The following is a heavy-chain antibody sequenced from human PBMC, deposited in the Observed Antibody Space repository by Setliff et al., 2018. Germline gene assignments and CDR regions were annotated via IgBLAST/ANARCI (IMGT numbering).Heavy chain of an antibody. D-gene: IGHD6-19*01. J-gene: IGHJ6*02. CDR3: ARDVVSGWYRRNNYFGMDV. CDR2: IKQDGSEK. CDR1: GFIFSAYE. Sequence: PGESLKISCAASGFIFSAYEMNWVRQAPGKGLEWVANIKQDGSEKYYVDSVKGRFTISRDNAKNSLYLQMNSLRVEDTAVYYCARDVVSGWYRRNNYFGMDVWGQGTTVTVSS. V-gene: IGHV3-7*01.